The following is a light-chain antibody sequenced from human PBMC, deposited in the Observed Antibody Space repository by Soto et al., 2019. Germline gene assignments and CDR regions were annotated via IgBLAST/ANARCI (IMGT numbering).Light chain of an antibody. CDR1: QGINSW. V-gene: IGKV1-12*01. CDR3: QQANTFPYT. J-gene: IGKJ2*01. Sequence: IPMTQSPSSVSASVGDRVTITCRASQGINSWLAWYQQKPGKAPNLLIYDASSLQSGVPSRFSGSGSGTYFTLTISSLQPEDSATYYCQQANTFPYTFGQGTKLEIK. CDR2: DAS.